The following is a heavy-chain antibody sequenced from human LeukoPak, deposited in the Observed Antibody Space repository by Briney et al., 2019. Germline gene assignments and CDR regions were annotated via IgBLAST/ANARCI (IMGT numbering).Heavy chain of an antibody. CDR3: ARDRYCSSTSCQTRFDP. Sequence: PSETLSLTCTVSGYSISSGYYWGWIRQPPGKGLEWIGSIYHSGSTYYNPSLKSRVTISVDTSKNQFSLKLSSVTAADTAVYYCARDRYCSSTSCQTRFDPWGQGTLVTVSS. D-gene: IGHD2-2*01. CDR2: IYHSGST. J-gene: IGHJ5*02. V-gene: IGHV4-38-2*02. CDR1: GYSISSGYY.